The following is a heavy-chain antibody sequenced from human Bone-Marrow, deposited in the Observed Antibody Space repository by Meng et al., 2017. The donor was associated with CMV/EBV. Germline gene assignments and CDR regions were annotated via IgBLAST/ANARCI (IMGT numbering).Heavy chain of an antibody. J-gene: IGHJ4*02. CDR1: GFTFSNAW. D-gene: IGHD5-12*01. V-gene: IGHV3-15*01. CDR3: TTGPQWLRLRGGSLYYFDY. CDR2: IKSKTDGGTT. Sequence: SCAASGFTFSNAWMSWVRQAPGKGLEWVGRIKSKTDGGTTDYAAPVKGRFTISRDDSKNTLYLQMNSLKTEDTAVYYCTTGPQWLRLRGGSLYYFDYWGQGTLVTVSS.